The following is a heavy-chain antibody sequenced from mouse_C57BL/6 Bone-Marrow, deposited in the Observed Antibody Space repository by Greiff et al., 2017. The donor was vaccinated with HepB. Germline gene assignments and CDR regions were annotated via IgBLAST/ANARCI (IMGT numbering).Heavy chain of an antibody. J-gene: IGHJ4*01. CDR1: GFTFSDYY. V-gene: IGHV5-16*01. D-gene: IGHD1-1*01. CDR3: ARVLITTVVEDYYAMDY. Sequence: EVQRVESEGGLVQPGSSMKLSCTASGFTFSDYYMAWVRQVPEKGLEWVANINYDGSSTYYLDSLKSRFIISRDNAKNILYLQMSSLKSEDTATYYCARVLITTVVEDYYAMDYWGQGTSVTVSS. CDR2: INYDGSST.